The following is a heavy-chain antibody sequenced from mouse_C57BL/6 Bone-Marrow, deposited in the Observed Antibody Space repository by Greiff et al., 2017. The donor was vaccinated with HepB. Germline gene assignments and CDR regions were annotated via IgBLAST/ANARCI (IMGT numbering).Heavy chain of an antibody. V-gene: IGHV1-22*01. Sequence: VQLKQSGPELVKPGASVKMSCKASGYTFTDYNMHWVKQSHGKSLEWIGYINPNNGGTSYNQKFKGKATLTVNKSSSTAYMELRSLTSEDSAVYYCARDYYGSPWYFDVWGTGTTVTVSS. CDR1: GYTFTDYN. D-gene: IGHD1-1*01. CDR3: ARDYYGSPWYFDV. J-gene: IGHJ1*03. CDR2: INPNNGGT.